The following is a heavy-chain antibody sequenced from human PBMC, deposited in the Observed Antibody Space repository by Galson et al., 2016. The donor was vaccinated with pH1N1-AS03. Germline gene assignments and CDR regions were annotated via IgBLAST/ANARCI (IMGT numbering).Heavy chain of an antibody. Sequence: SVKVSCKASGYTFSNYAFSWLRQTPGQGLEWMGWISAHSGHASYAQAFQGRVSMTIDASTTTTYMELRSLTTDDTAVYFCARDRTTVTETLLYGYWGQGTPLTVSS. D-gene: IGHD4-17*01. CDR3: ARDRTTVTETLLYGY. V-gene: IGHV1-18*01. J-gene: IGHJ4*02. CDR1: GYTFSNYA. CDR2: ISAHSGHA.